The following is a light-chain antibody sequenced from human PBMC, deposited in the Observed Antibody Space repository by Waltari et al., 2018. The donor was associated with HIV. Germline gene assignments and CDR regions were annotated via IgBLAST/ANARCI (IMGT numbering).Light chain of an antibody. V-gene: IGLV3-10*01. J-gene: IGLJ3*02. Sequence: SYELTQPPSVSVSPGQTARITCPGDALPKKYPYWYQQKSGQAPVLVIYEDSKRPSGIPERFSGSSSGTMATLTISGAQVEDEADYYCYSTDSSDWVFGGGTKLTAL. CDR3: YSTDSSDWV. CDR1: ALPKKY. CDR2: EDS.